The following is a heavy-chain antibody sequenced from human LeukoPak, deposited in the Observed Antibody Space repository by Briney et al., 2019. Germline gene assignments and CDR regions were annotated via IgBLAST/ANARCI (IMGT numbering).Heavy chain of an antibody. D-gene: IGHD4-23*01. V-gene: IGHV4-59*08. CDR1: GDSISSYY. CDR3: ARLVGGGNSNYFDY. Sequence: PSETLSLTCTVSGDSISSYYWSWIRQPPGKGLKWIGYIYYSGSTNYNPSLKSRVTISVDTSKNQFSLKLSSVTAADTAVYYCARLVGGGNSNYFDYWGQGTLVTVSS. J-gene: IGHJ4*02. CDR2: IYYSGST.